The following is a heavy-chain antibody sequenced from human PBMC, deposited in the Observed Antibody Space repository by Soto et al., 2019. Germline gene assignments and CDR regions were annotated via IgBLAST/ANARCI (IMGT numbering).Heavy chain of an antibody. CDR2: INPNSGAT. J-gene: IGHJ3*02. Sequence: AVKVSCKASGYSFAGFYIHWMRQAPGQGLEGVGSINPNSGATTSAQTCQDSVAMTRQTSVSTEYMDLNRRTSDDMAIYYCAIIMTHSNSFDIWGQGTMVTV. D-gene: IGHD3-16*01. V-gene: IGHV1-2*04. CDR3: AIIMTHSNSFDI. CDR1: GYSFAGFY.